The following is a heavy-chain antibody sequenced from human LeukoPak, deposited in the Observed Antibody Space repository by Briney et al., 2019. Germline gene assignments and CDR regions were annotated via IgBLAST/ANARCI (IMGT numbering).Heavy chain of an antibody. D-gene: IGHD3-3*01. CDR3: AMGATSWSGYSFPKIFQH. CDR1: GFTFSNYA. V-gene: IGHV3-23*01. Sequence: PGGSLRLSCAASGFTFSNYAVNWIRQAPGKGLKWVSVISGSGSSIYYTDSVKGRFTISRDNSKNTLYLQMNGLRAEDTAVYYCAMGATSWSGYSFPKIFQHWGRGTLVTVSS. CDR2: ISGSGSSI. J-gene: IGHJ1*01.